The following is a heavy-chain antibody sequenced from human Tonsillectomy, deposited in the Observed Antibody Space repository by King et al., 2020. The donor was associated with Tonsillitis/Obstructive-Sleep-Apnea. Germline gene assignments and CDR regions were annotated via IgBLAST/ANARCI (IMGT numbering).Heavy chain of an antibody. J-gene: IGHJ5*02. CDR3: ARDRRDFWGGKKESWFDP. CDR2: INWNGGST. Sequence: QLVQSGGSVIRPGGSLRLSCAASGFTFDDYGMSWVRQAPGKGLEWVSGINWNGGSTGYADSVKGRFTISRDNAKNSLYLQMNSLRAEDTALYYCARDRRDFWGGKKESWFDPWGQGTLVTVSS. CDR1: GFTFDDYG. V-gene: IGHV3-20*04. D-gene: IGHD3-3*01.